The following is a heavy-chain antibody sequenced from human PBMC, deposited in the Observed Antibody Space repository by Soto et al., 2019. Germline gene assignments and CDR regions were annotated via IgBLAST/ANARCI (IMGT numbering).Heavy chain of an antibody. CDR1: GGSISSGGYY. D-gene: IGHD3-3*02. Sequence: SETLSLTCTVSGGSISSGGYYWSWIRQHPGKGLEWIGYIYYSGSTYYNPSLKSRVTISVDTSKNQFSLKLSSVTAADTAVYYCARVAFSGGNPPHWGQGTLVT. CDR3: ARVAFSGGNPPH. CDR2: IYYSGST. J-gene: IGHJ4*02. V-gene: IGHV4-31*03.